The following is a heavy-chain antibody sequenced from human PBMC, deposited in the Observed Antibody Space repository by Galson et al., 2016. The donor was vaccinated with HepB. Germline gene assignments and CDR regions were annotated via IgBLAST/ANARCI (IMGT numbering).Heavy chain of an antibody. J-gene: IGHJ4*02. CDR2: VYIYGTNT. D-gene: IGHD1-14*01. Sequence: SLRLSCAASGFTFTDHWMHWVRQAPGKGLVWVSRVYIYGTNTNYAESVRGRFTISRDNAKNTVYLQMTDLRPEDTAVYYCARFPQFQPFFDSWGQGALVTVSS. CDR1: GFTFTDHW. V-gene: IGHV3-74*01. CDR3: ARFPQFQPFFDS.